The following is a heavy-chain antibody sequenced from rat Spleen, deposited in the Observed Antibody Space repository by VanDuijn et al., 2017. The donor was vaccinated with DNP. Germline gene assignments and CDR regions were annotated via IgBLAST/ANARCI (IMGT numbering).Heavy chain of an antibody. V-gene: IGHV5-22*01. CDR2: IGSDGYAP. CDR1: GFSFSYYY. Sequence: EVQLVESGGGLVQPGRSLKLSCAASGFSFSYYYMAWVRQAPTKGLEWVAYIGSDGYAPYYGDSVKGRFAITRNNAKSTLYLQMNSLRSEDTASYYCATHSSSYIFGGWFAYCGQGTLVTVSS. CDR3: ATHSSSYIFGGWFAY. J-gene: IGHJ3*01. D-gene: IGHD1-2*01.